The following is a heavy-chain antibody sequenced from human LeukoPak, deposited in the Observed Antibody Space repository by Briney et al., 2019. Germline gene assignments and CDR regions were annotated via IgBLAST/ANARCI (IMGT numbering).Heavy chain of an antibody. V-gene: IGHV4-30-2*01. J-gene: IGHJ5*02. CDR2: IYHSGST. Sequence: SETLSLTCAVSGGSISSGGYSWSWIRQPPGKGLEWIGYIYHSGSTYYNPSLKSRVTISVDRSKNQFSLKLSSVAAADTAVYYCARSRNYYDSFRFDPWGQGTLVTVSS. D-gene: IGHD3-22*01. CDR3: ARSRNYYDSFRFDP. CDR1: GGSISSGGYS.